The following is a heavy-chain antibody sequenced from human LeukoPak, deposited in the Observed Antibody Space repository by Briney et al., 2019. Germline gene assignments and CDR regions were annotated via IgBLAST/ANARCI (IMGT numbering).Heavy chain of an antibody. CDR2: IYYSGST. CDR1: GGSFSGYY. D-gene: IGHD3-10*01. J-gene: IGHJ3*01. V-gene: IGHV4-34*11. Sequence: SETLSLTCAVYGGSFSGYYWSWIRQPPGKGLEWIGYIYYSGSTYYNPSLKSRVTISVDTSKNHFSLKLNSVTAADTAVYYCAKPSNYYGSATDAFDFWGQGTMVTVSS. CDR3: AKPSNYYGSATDAFDF.